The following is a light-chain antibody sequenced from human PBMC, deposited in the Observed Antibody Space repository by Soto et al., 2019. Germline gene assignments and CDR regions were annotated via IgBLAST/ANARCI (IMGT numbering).Light chain of an antibody. CDR2: GAS. V-gene: IGKV3-15*01. J-gene: IGKJ1*01. CDR3: QQYNNWGT. CDR1: QSVSSN. Sequence: EIVMTQSPATLSVSPGERATLSCRASQSVSSNLAWYQQKPGQAPMLLIYGASTRATGIPARFSGSGSGTEFTLTISSLQAEDFAVYYCQQYNNWGTFGQGTKVEIK.